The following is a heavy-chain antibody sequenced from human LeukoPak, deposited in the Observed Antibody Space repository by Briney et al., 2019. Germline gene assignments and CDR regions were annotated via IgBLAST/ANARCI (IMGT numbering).Heavy chain of an antibody. CDR2: ISSDGGNE. CDR1: GFTFSSYG. D-gene: IGHD3-22*01. CDR3: ARRGLFDYDSSGADAFDV. J-gene: IGHJ3*01. V-gene: IGHV3-30*03. Sequence: GGSLRLSCAASGFTFSSYGMHWVRQAPGKGLGWVAVISSDGGNEYYADSVKGRFTIFRDNSKNTLYLQMNSLRAEDTAVYYCARRGLFDYDSSGADAFDVWGQGTLVTVSS.